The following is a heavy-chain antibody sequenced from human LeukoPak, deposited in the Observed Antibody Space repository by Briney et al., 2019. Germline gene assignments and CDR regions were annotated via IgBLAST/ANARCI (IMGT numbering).Heavy chain of an antibody. CDR3: ARASETTVTTRGAFDI. CDR1: GFTFSSYA. CDR2: ISYDGSNK. Sequence: GGSLRLSCAASGFTFSSYAMHWVRQAPGKGLEWVAVISYDGSNKYYADSVKGRFTISRDNSKNTLYLQMNSLRAEDTAVYYCARASETTVTTRGAFDIWGQGTMVTVSS. D-gene: IGHD4-17*01. J-gene: IGHJ3*02. V-gene: IGHV3-30*01.